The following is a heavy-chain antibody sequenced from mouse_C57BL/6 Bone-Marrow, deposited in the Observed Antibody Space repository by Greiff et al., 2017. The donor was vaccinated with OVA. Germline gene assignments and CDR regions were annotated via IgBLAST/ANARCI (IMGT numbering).Heavy chain of an antibody. V-gene: IGHV1-54*01. Sequence: VQLQQSGAELVRPGTSVKVSCKASGYAFTNYLIEWVKQRPGQGLEWIGVINPGSGGTNYNEKFKGKATLTADKSSSTAYMQLSSLTSEDSAVYFCARHDYYGSSDYWGQGTTLTVSS. CDR1: GYAFTNYL. D-gene: IGHD1-1*01. CDR2: INPGSGGT. J-gene: IGHJ2*01. CDR3: ARHDYYGSSDY.